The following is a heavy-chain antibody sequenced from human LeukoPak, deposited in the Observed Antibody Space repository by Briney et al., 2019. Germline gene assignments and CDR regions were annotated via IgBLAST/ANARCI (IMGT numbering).Heavy chain of an antibody. Sequence: PGGSLRLSCAASGFTFSSYGMHWVRQAPGKGLEWVAVKWYDGSNKYYADSVKGRFTISRDNSKNTLYLQMNSLRAEDTAVYYCAKASPSPGYYFDYWGQGTLVTVSS. CDR3: AKASPSPGYYFDY. CDR1: GFTFSSYG. CDR2: KWYDGSNK. V-gene: IGHV3-33*06. D-gene: IGHD1-14*01. J-gene: IGHJ4*02.